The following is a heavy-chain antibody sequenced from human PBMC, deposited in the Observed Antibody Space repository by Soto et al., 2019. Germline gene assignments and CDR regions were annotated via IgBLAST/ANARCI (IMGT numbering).Heavy chain of an antibody. D-gene: IGHD6-13*01. CDR1: GYTFTSYG. V-gene: IGHV1-18*01. CDR2: ISAYNGNT. CDR3: ARDWAAAGPLDY. J-gene: IGHJ4*02. Sequence: ASVKVSCKASGYTFTSYGISWVRQAPGQGLEWMGWISAYNGNTNYAQKLQGRVTMTTDTSTSTAYMELRSLRPDDTAVYYCARDWAAAGPLDYWGQGTLVTVSS.